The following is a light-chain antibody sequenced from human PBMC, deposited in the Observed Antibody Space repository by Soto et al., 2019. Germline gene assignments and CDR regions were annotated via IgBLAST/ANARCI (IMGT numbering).Light chain of an antibody. J-gene: IGKJ5*01. CDR3: QHYGRSPIT. CDR1: QSVSSTY. Sequence: EIVLTQSPGTLSLSPGERATLSCRASQSVSSTYLIWYQQKPGQAPRLLIYGASSRATGVPDRFSGGGSGTDFTLTISRLEPEDFALYYCQHYGRSPITFGQGTRLEIK. CDR2: GAS. V-gene: IGKV3-20*01.